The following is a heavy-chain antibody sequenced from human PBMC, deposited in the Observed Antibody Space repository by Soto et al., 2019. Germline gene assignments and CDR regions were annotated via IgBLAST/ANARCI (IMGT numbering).Heavy chain of an antibody. Sequence: QVQLQQWGAGLLKPSETLSLTCAVYGGSFSGYYWSWIRKTPGKGLEWLGEINHSGSTNYNTSLKRRGTISVDMSKDQFSRKLSCVTGADAAVYDCARGVVKRARGVIWTNGWFDPWGQGTLVTVSS. D-gene: IGHD2-8*01. CDR1: GGSFSGYY. V-gene: IGHV4-34*01. CDR2: INHSGST. CDR3: ARGVVKRARGVIWTNGWFDP. J-gene: IGHJ5*02.